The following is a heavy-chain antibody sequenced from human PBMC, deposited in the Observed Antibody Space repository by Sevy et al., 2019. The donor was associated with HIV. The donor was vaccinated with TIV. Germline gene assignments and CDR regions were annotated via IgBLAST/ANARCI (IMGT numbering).Heavy chain of an antibody. Sequence: GGSLRLSCAASGFTFSSYAMSWVRQAPGKGLEWVSAISGSGGSTYYADSVKGRFTISRDNSKNRLYLQMNSLRAEDTAVDYCAESGYCSGGSCPSYYYYGMDVWGQGTTVTVSS. CDR2: ISGSGGST. J-gene: IGHJ6*02. D-gene: IGHD2-15*01. V-gene: IGHV3-23*01. CDR1: GFTFSSYA. CDR3: AESGYCSGGSCPSYYYYGMDV.